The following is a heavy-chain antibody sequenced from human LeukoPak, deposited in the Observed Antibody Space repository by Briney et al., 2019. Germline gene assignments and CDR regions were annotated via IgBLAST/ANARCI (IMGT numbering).Heavy chain of an antibody. V-gene: IGHV4-30-4*01. D-gene: IGHD3-22*01. CDR2: IYYSGST. Sequence: SETLSLTCTVSGGSISSGDYYWSWIRQPPGKGLECIGYIYYSGSTYYNPSLKSRVTISVDTSKNQFSLKLSSVTAADTAVYYCAREMGVVITEGAFDIWGQGTMVTVSS. J-gene: IGHJ3*02. CDR3: AREMGVVITEGAFDI. CDR1: GGSISSGDYY.